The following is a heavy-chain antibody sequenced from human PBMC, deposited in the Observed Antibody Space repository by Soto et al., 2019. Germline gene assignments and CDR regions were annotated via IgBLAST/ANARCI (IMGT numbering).Heavy chain of an antibody. CDR2: IDPSDSYT. Sequence: YWISCVRQIPGKGLEWMGRIDPSDSYTNYSPSFQGHVTISADKSISTAYLQWSSLKASDTAMYYCARLRDYGGNYYYGMDVWGQGTTVTVS. CDR1: YW. D-gene: IGHD4-17*01. CDR3: ARLRDYGGNYYYGMDV. V-gene: IGHV5-10-1*01. J-gene: IGHJ6*02.